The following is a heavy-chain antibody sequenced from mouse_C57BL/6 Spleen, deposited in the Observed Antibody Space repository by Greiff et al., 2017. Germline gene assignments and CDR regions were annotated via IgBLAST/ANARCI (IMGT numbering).Heavy chain of an antibody. CDR1: GYTFTSYW. V-gene: IGHV1-61*01. CDR3: ARGRDGYNDY. J-gene: IGHJ2*01. CDR2: IYPSDSET. D-gene: IGHD2-3*01. Sequence: VQLQQPGAELVRPGSSVKLSCKASGYTFTSYWMDWVKQSPGQGLEWIGNIYPSDSETHYNQKFKDKATLTVDKSSSTAYMQLSSLTSEDSAVYYCARGRDGYNDYWGQGTTLTVSS.